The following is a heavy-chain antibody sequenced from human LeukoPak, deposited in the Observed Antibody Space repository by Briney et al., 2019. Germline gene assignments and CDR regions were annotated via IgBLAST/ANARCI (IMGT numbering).Heavy chain of an antibody. CDR2: INHSGST. V-gene: IGHV4-34*01. CDR1: GGSFSGYY. J-gene: IGHJ5*02. Sequence: SETLSLTCAVYGGSFSGYYWSWIRQPPGKGLEWIGEINHSGSTNYNPSLKSRVTISVGTYKNQFSLKLSSVTAADTAVYYCARRGVPAAKNYNWFDPWGQGTLVTVSS. D-gene: IGHD2-2*01. CDR3: ARRGVPAAKNYNWFDP.